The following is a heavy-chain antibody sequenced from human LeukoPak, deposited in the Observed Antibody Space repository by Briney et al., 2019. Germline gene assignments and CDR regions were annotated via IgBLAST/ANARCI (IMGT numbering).Heavy chain of an antibody. CDR2: FDPEDGET. D-gene: IGHD6-19*01. J-gene: IGHJ4*02. V-gene: IGHV1-24*01. CDR3: ATTRAVAGNFDY. Sequence: ASVKVSCKVSGYTLTELSMHWARQAPGKGLEWMGGFDPEDGETIYAQKFQGRVTMTEDTSTDTAYMELSSLRSEDTAVYYCATTRAVAGNFDYWGQGTLVTVSS. CDR1: GYTLTELS.